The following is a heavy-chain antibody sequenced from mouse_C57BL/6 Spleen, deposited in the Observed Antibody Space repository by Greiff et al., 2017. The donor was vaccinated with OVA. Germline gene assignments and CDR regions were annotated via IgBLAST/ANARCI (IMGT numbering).Heavy chain of an antibody. CDR3: ARDGITTVVADDY. CDR2: IDPSDSYT. D-gene: IGHD1-1*01. V-gene: IGHV1-59*01. J-gene: IGHJ2*01. Sequence: QVQLQQSGAELVRPGTSVKLSCKASGYTFTSYWMHWVKQRPGQGLEWIGVIDPSDSYTNYNQKFKGKATLTVDTSSSTAYMQLSSLTSEDSAVYYCARDGITTVVADDYWGQGTTLTVSS. CDR1: GYTFTSYW.